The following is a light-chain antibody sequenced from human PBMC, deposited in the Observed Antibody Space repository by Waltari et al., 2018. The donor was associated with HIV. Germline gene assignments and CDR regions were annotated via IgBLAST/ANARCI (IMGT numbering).Light chain of an antibody. CDR2: AVS. CDR1: SSDVGGYNY. CDR3: CSYAGSYTVV. V-gene: IGLV2-11*01. Sequence: QSALTQPRSVSGSPGQSVTISCTGTSSDVGGYNYVSWYQQHPGKAPKRMICAVSKRPSWVADRFSGSKSGNTASLTISGLQAEDEADYYCCSYAGSYTVVFGGGTKLTVL. J-gene: IGLJ2*01.